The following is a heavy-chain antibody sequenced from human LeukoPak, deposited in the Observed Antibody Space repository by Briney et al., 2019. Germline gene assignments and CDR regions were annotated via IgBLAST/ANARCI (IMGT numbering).Heavy chain of an antibody. CDR2: ISSSSSPI. CDR1: GFTFSTYS. J-gene: IGHJ4*02. CDR3: ASEKKLEWLLYLGTRFFDY. D-gene: IGHD3-3*01. Sequence: QPGGSLRLSCAASGFTFSTYSMNWVRQAPGKGLEWVSYISSSSSPIYYADSVRGRFTISRDNAKNSLYLQMNSLRAEDTAVYYCASEKKLEWLLYLGTRFFDYWGQGTLVTVSP. V-gene: IGHV3-48*01.